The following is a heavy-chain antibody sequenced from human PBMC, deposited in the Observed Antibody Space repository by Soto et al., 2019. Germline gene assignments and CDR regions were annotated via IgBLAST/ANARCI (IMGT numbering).Heavy chain of an antibody. CDR1: GGSFSGYY. Sequence: PSETLSLTCAVYGGSFSGYYWSWIRQPPGKGLEWIGEINHSGSINYIPSLKSRVTISVDTSKNQFSLKLSSVTAADTAVYYCARFPRFGELSKYYYYGMDVWGQGTTVTVSS. CDR3: ARFPRFGELSKYYYYGMDV. CDR2: INHSGSI. V-gene: IGHV4-34*01. D-gene: IGHD3-10*01. J-gene: IGHJ6*02.